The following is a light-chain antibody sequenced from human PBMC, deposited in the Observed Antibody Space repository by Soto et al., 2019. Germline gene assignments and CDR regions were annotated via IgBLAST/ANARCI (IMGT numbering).Light chain of an antibody. V-gene: IGKV3-20*01. Sequence: EIVLTQSPGTLSLSPCERATLSCRASQSVSSSSLAWYQQNPGQAPRLLIYEASSRATGIPDRFSGSGSGTDFTLTTSRLKPEDFAVYYCQQYRTFGQGTKVDIK. CDR2: EAS. CDR3: QQYRT. J-gene: IGKJ1*01. CDR1: QSVSSSS.